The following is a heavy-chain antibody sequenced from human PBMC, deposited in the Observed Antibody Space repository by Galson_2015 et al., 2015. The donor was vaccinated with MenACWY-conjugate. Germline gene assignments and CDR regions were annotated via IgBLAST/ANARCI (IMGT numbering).Heavy chain of an antibody. CDR1: GFTFSNPW. J-gene: IGHJ4*02. CDR2: INPEGSRG. CDR3: EAWTADDNY. Sequence: SLRLSCAASGFTFSNPWMNWIRQAPGSGLEWVANINPEGSRGTYVDSVKGRFTISRDNAENSVYLEMNSLRPEDTAVFYCEAWTADDNYWAQGTLVTVSS. V-gene: IGHV3-7*01. D-gene: IGHD3/OR15-3a*01.